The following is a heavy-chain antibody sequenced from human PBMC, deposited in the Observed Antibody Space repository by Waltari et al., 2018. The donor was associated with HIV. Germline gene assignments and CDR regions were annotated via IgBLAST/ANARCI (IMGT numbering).Heavy chain of an antibody. J-gene: IGHJ6*01. CDR3: ARDSAPGLAVDDDDGEFFYYGLDV. CDR2: VNHVGRT. CDR1: GGSFSGFY. Sequence: QVHLEQWGTGLLRPSETLSLTCAVYGGSFSGFYWSWIRPSPGRGLEWIGEVNHVGRTNYSQSLKGRVTVSVDTSKNQFSLTMRSVTAADTAVYYCARDSAPGLAVDDDDGEFFYYGLDVWGQGTTVTVSS. V-gene: IGHV4-34*01. D-gene: IGHD6-19*01.